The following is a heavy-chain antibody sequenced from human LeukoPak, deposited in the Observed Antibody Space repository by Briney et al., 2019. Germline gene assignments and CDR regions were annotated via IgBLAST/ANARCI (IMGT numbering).Heavy chain of an antibody. CDR1: GFTVSSNY. CDR3: AKESGYCSGGSRYVNWFDP. Sequence: GGSLRLSCAASGFTVSSNYMSWVRQAPGKGLEWVSVIYSGGSTYYADSVKGRFTISGGNSKNRLYLQMNSLRAEDTAVYYCAKESGYCSGGSRYVNWFDPWGQGTLVTVPS. J-gene: IGHJ5*02. D-gene: IGHD2-15*01. CDR2: IYSGGST. V-gene: IGHV3-53*05.